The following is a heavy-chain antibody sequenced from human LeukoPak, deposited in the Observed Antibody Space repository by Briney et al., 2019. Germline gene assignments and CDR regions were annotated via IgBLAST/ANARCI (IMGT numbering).Heavy chain of an antibody. Sequence: GGSLRLSCAASGFTFSDYYMSWIRQAPGKGLEWVSYISSSGSTIYYADSVKGRFTISRDNAKNSLYLQMNSLRAEDTAVYYCAKDASVVVAAHFDYWGQGTLVTVSS. D-gene: IGHD2-15*01. V-gene: IGHV3-11*04. J-gene: IGHJ4*02. CDR2: ISSSGSTI. CDR1: GFTFSDYY. CDR3: AKDASVVVAAHFDY.